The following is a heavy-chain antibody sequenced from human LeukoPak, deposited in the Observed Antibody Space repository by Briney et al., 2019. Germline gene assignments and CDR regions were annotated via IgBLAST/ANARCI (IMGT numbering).Heavy chain of an antibody. J-gene: IGHJ3*02. CDR1: GGTFSSYA. CDR2: IIPNSGGT. CDR3: ARGLTIIRTAPRAPLDI. D-gene: IGHD3-22*01. V-gene: IGHV1-2*02. Sequence: ASVKVSCKASGGTFSSYAISWVRQAPGQGLEWMGGIIPNSGGTNSAQKFQGRVTMTRDPSISTAYMELSRLRSDDTAVYYCARGLTIIRTAPRAPLDIWGQGTMVTVSS.